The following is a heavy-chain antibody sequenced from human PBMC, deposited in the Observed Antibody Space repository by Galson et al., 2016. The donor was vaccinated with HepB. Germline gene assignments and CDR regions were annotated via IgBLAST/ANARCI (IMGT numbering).Heavy chain of an antibody. CDR2: ISGYNGDT. V-gene: IGHV1-18*01. Sequence: SVKVSCKASGYSFNRFGVSWVRQAPGQGLEYVGWISGYNGDTDFAQMFQGRVTMTTDTSTNTAYMELTNLRSDDTGVYFCARSPVDIGVKGTYYDCWGQGTLVSVSS. J-gene: IGHJ4*02. D-gene: IGHD2-8*01. CDR1: GYSFNRFG. CDR3: ARSPVDIGVKGTYYDC.